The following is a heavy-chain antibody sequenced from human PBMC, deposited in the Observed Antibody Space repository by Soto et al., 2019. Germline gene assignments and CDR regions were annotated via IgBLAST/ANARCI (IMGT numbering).Heavy chain of an antibody. D-gene: IGHD5-18*01. V-gene: IGHV5-51*01. CDR1: GYSFTSYW. Sequence: GESLKISCKGSGYSFTSYWIGWVRQMPGKGLEWMGIIYPGDSDTRYSPSFQGQVTISADKSISTAYLQWSSLKASDTAMYYCARCPPLKEYSYGCYYYGMDVWGQGTTVTVSS. CDR3: ARCPPLKEYSYGCYYYGMDV. CDR2: IYPGDSDT. J-gene: IGHJ6*02.